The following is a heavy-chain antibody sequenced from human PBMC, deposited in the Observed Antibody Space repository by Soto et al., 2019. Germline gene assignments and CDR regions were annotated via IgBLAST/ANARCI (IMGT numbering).Heavy chain of an antibody. CDR2: ISYDGSNK. V-gene: IGHV3-30*18. CDR3: AKGVVVATIVPDYYYYYGMDV. J-gene: IGHJ6*02. Sequence: QVQLVESGGGVVQPGRSLRLSCAASGFTFSSYGMHWVRQAPGKGLEWVAVISYDGSNKYYADSVKGRFTISRDNSKNTLYLQMNGQRAEDTAVYYCAKGVVVATIVPDYYYYYGMDVWGQGTTVTVSS. D-gene: IGHD5-12*01. CDR1: GFTFSSYG.